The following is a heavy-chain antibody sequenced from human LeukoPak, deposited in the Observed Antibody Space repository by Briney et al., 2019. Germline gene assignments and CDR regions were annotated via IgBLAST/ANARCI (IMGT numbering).Heavy chain of an antibody. J-gene: IGHJ1*01. CDR3: AREGYCSGGSCYPEYFQH. V-gene: IGHV4-34*01. Sequence: SETLSLTCAVSGGFFSGYYWSWIRHPPGKGLEWIGEINHSGSTNYNPSLKSRVTISVDTSKNQFSLKLSSVTAADTAVYYCAREGYCSGGSCYPEYFQHWGQGTLVTVSS. CDR2: INHSGST. D-gene: IGHD2-15*01. CDR1: GGFFSGYY.